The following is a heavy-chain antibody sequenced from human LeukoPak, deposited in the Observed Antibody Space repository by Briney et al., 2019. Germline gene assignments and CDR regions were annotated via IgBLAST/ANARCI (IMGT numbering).Heavy chain of an antibody. CDR3: ARTNYYDSSGFYYDEY. V-gene: IGHV4-59*01. J-gene: IGHJ4*02. CDR2: VYYSGST. D-gene: IGHD3-22*01. CDR1: GGSISSYY. Sequence: TSETLSLTCTVSGGSISSYYWSWIRQPPGKGLEWIGYVYYSGSTNYIPSLKSRVTISLDTSKNQFSLKLSSVTAADTAVYYCARTNYYDSSGFYYDEYWGRGTLVTVSS.